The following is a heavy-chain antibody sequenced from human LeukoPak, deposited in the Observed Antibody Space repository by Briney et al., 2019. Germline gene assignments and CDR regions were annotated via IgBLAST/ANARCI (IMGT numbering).Heavy chain of an antibody. J-gene: IGHJ5*02. Sequence: PGGSLRLPCAASGFTVSSNYMSWVRQAPGKGLEWVSVIYNSGSTYYADSVKGRFTISRDNSKNTLYLQMNSLRAEDTAIYHCARGIVGGTFDPWGQGTLVTVSS. CDR2: IYNSGST. CDR3: ARGIVGGTFDP. CDR1: GFTVSSNY. D-gene: IGHD1-26*01. V-gene: IGHV3-53*01.